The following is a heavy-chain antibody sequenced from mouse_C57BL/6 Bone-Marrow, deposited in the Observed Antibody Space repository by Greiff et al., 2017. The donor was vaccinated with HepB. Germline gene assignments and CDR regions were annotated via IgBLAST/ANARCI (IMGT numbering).Heavy chain of an antibody. V-gene: IGHV1-64*01. D-gene: IGHD1-1*01. J-gene: IGHJ2*01. CDR2: IHPNSGST. CDR3: WYYGSSFYFDY. CDR1: GYTFTSYW. Sequence: QVQLQQPGAELVKPGASVKLSCKASGYTFTSYWMHWVKQRPGQGLEWIGMIHPNSGSTNYNEKFKSKATLTVDKSSSTAYMQLSSLTSEDSAVYYCWYYGSSFYFDYWGQGTTLTVSS.